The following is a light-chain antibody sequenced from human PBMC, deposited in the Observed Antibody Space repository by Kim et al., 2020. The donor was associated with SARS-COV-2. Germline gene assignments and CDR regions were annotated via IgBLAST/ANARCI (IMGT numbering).Light chain of an antibody. CDR3: QSYESSNQWL. CDR2: EDN. J-gene: IGLJ3*02. Sequence: NFMLTQPHSVSESPGKTVAISCTHSSGSIDSNYVQWYQQRPGSAPTTVIYEDNQRPSGVPDRYSGSIDSSSNSASLTISGLKTEDEAEYYCQSYESSNQWLFGGGTQLAVL. V-gene: IGLV6-57*04. CDR1: SGSIDSNY.